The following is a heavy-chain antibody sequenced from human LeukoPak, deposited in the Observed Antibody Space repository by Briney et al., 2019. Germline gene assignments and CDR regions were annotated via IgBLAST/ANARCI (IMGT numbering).Heavy chain of an antibody. CDR3: ARVASGSYYKEENWFDP. CDR1: GFTVSSNY. D-gene: IGHD3-10*01. V-gene: IGHV3-66*01. Sequence: GGPLRLSCAASGFTVSSNYMSWVRQAPGKGLEWVSVIYSGGSTYYADSVKGRFTISRDNSKNTLYLQMNSLRAEDTAVYYCARVASGSYYKEENWFDPWGQGTLVTVSS. J-gene: IGHJ5*02. CDR2: IYSGGST.